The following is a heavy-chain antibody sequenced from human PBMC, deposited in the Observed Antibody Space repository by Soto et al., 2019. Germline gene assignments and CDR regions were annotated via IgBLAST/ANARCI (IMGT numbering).Heavy chain of an antibody. V-gene: IGHV3-11*05. CDR2: ISSSSSYT. CDR3: AGAWYYGAPRGWLDP. J-gene: IGHJ5*02. D-gene: IGHD4-17*01. Sequence: QVQLVESGGGLVKPGGSLRLSCASSGFTFSDYYMSWIRQAPGKGLEWVSYISSSSSYTNYADSVKGRFTVSRDNAKNSLDLQMNSLRAEDTAVYYWAGAWYYGAPRGWLDPWGQGNLVTVSS. CDR1: GFTFSDYY.